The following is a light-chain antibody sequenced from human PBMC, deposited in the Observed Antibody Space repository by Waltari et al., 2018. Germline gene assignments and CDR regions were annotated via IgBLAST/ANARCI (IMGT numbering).Light chain of an antibody. J-gene: IGLJ3*02. CDR2: RND. Sequence: QSVLSQPPSASGTPGQRVTISCAGRASNLGENVVNWYQQVPGQAPKLLIYRNDLRPSAVPDRCSGSKSGTSASLAISGLQSEDEADYYCATWYESPSGHGVFGGGTKVTVL. CDR3: ATWYESPSGHGV. V-gene: IGLV1-44*01. CDR1: ASNLGENV.